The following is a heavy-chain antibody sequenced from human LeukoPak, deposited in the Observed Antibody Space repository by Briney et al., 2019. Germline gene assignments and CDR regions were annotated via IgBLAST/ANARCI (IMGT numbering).Heavy chain of an antibody. Sequence: PGESLKISCKGSGYYFTSYWIGWVRQMPGKGLEWMGLIYPGDSDTRYSPSFQGQVTISADKSISTAYLQWSSLKASDTAMYYCARRTQLVLWDWFDPWGQGTLVTVSS. D-gene: IGHD6-13*01. CDR2: IYPGDSDT. CDR1: GYYFTSYW. J-gene: IGHJ5*02. CDR3: ARRTQLVLWDWFDP. V-gene: IGHV5-51*03.